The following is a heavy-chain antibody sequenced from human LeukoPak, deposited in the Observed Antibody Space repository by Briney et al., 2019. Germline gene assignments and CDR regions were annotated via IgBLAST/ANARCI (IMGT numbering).Heavy chain of an antibody. J-gene: IGHJ4*02. Sequence: QSGGSLRLSCAASGSTFSSYSMNWVRQAPGKGLEWVSYISSSGSTIYYADSVKGRFTISRDNAKNSLYLQMNSLRAEDTAVYYCARVGYSYGLDYWGQGTPVTVSS. CDR3: ARVGYSYGLDY. CDR1: GSTFSSYS. D-gene: IGHD5-18*01. V-gene: IGHV3-48*04. CDR2: ISSSGSTI.